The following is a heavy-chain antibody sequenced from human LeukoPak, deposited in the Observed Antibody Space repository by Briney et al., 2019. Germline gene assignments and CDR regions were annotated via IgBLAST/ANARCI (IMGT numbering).Heavy chain of an antibody. Sequence: SETLSLTCTVSGGPTSSYYWSWIRQPAGKGLEWIGRIYTSGSTNYNPSLKSRVTMSVDTSKNQFSLKLSSVTAADTAVYYCASGSIAAPQYYMDVWGKGTTVTVSS. D-gene: IGHD6-6*01. J-gene: IGHJ6*03. CDR3: ASGSIAAPQYYMDV. CDR2: IYTSGST. V-gene: IGHV4-4*07. CDR1: GGPTSSYY.